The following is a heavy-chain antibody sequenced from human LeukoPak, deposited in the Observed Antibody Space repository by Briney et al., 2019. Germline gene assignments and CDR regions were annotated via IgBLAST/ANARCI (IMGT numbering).Heavy chain of an antibody. CDR1: GFTFSTYW. Sequence: GGSLRLSCAASGFTFSTYWMSWVRQAPGKGLEWVANIKQDGSVKNYVESVKGRFTISRDNAKNSLYLQMNSLRADDTAMYYCVRGGYGPDYWGQGTLVTVSS. J-gene: IGHJ4*02. V-gene: IGHV3-7*03. CDR2: IKQDGSVK. D-gene: IGHD5-12*01. CDR3: VRGGYGPDY.